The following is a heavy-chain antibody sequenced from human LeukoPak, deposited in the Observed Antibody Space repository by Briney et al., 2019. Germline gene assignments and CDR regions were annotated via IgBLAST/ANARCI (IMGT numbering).Heavy chain of an antibody. CDR1: GGSITSGSYF. Sequence: SETLSLTCTVSGGSITSGSYFWTWIRQPAGKGLEWLGRMQTNGNTNYNPSLKSRVAISIDTSKNQFSLQLSSVAAADTAVYYCARGLSNAWEVQAYWGQGTLVTVSS. CDR2: MQTNGNT. V-gene: IGHV4-61*02. D-gene: IGHD1-26*01. CDR3: ARGLSNAWEVQAY. J-gene: IGHJ4*02.